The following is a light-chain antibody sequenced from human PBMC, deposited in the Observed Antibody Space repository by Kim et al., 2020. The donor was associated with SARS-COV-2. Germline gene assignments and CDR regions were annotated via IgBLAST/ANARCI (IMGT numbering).Light chain of an antibody. Sequence: GQRATISCSGTTSNIGSDTVNWYQQFPGTAPKLLIYSSTQRPSGVPDRFSGSKSGTSASLAISALQSEDEADYYCASWDEGLNGPVFGGGTQLTVL. CDR1: TSNIGSDT. J-gene: IGLJ3*02. CDR2: SST. CDR3: ASWDEGLNGPV. V-gene: IGLV1-44*01.